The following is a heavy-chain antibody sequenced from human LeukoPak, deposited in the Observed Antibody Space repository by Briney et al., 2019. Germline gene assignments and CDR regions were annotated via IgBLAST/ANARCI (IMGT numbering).Heavy chain of an antibody. CDR3: ARDSNSSGWPPTYYMDV. V-gene: IGHV3-48*03. CDR2: IRGSENAI. D-gene: IGHD6-19*01. Sequence: GGSLRLSCAASGFTFSAYEMNWVRQAPGKGLEWVSYIRGSENAIYYADSVRGRFTVSRDNAKKSLYLHMSSLRAEDTAVYYCARDSNSSGWPPTYYMDVWGKGTTVTISS. J-gene: IGHJ6*03. CDR1: GFTFSAYE.